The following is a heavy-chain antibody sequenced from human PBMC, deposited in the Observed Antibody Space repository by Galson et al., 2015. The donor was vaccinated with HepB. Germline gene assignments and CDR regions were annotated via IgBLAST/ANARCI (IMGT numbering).Heavy chain of an antibody. V-gene: IGHV1-46*01. CDR2: INPSGGST. Sequence: SVKVSCKASGYTFTSYYMHWVRRAPGQGLEWMGIINPSGGSTSYAQKFQGRVTMTRDTSTSTVYMELSSLRSEDTAVYYCARVTYSSSSGGGYYLDYWGQGTLVTVSS. J-gene: IGHJ4*02. D-gene: IGHD6-13*01. CDR1: GYTFTSYY. CDR3: ARVTYSSSSGGGYYLDY.